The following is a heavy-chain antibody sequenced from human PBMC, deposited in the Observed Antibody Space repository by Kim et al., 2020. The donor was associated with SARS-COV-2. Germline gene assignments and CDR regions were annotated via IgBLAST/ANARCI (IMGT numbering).Heavy chain of an antibody. CDR3: ARVEDGPYCGGDCYSGGSDY. V-gene: IGHV3-11*06. J-gene: IGHJ4*02. D-gene: IGHD2-21*01. Sequence: RFTISRDNAKNSLYLQMNSLRAEDTAVYYCARVEDGPYCGGDCYSGGSDYWGQGTLVTVSS.